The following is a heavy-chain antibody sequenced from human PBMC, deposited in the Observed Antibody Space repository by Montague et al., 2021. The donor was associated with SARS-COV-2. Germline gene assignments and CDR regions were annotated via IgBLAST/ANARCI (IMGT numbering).Heavy chain of an antibody. CDR3: ARVKVGATIDY. V-gene: IGHV3-20*04. CDR1: GFTFTDYT. CDR2: INWNGGDT. Sequence: SLRLSCAASGFTFTDYTMNWVRQVPAKGLEWVSGINWNGGDTGYADSVKGRFTISRDNAKNSLYLQMNSLRDEDTAFYYCARVKVGATIDYWGQGTLVTVSS. D-gene: IGHD1-26*01. J-gene: IGHJ4*02.